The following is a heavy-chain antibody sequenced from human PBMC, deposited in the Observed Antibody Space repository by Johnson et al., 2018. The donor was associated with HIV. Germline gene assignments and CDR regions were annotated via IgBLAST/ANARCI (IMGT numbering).Heavy chain of an antibody. CDR3: AKDLVVVTARGAFDI. Sequence: VQLVESGGGLVQPGRSLRLSCAASGFTFDDYAMHWVRQVPGKGLEWVSGITWNSGSIGYADSVKGRFTISRDNAKNSLYLQMNSLRAEDTAVYYCAKDLVVVTARGAFDIWGQGTMVTVSS. V-gene: IGHV3-9*01. D-gene: IGHD2-21*02. CDR1: GFTFDDYA. J-gene: IGHJ3*02. CDR2: ITWNSGSI.